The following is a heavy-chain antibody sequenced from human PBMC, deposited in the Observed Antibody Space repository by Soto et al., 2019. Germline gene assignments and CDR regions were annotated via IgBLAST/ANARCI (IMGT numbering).Heavy chain of an antibody. V-gene: IGHV1-69*13. D-gene: IGHD5-18*01. CDR3: ASKNSYGYPSYYYGMDV. J-gene: IGHJ6*02. CDR1: GGTFSSYA. Sequence: ASVKVSCKASGGTFSSYAISWVRQAPGQGLEWMGGIIPIFGTANYAQKFQGRVTITADESTSTAYMELSSLRSEDTAVYYCASKNSYGYPSYYYGMDVWGQGTTVTVSS. CDR2: IIPIFGTA.